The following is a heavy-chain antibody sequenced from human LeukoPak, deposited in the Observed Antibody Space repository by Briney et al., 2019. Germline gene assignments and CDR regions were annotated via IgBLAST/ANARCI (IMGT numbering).Heavy chain of an antibody. V-gene: IGHV3-66*01. CDR3: AYDSSGYYYFQH. CDR1: GFTVSSNY. D-gene: IGHD3-22*01. J-gene: IGHJ1*01. CDR2: IYSGGST. Sequence: GGSLSLSCAASGFTVSSNYMSWVRQAPGKGLEWVSVIYSGGSTYYADSVKGRFTISRDNSKNTLYLQMNSLRAEDTAVYYCAYDSSGYYYFQHWGQGTLVTVSS.